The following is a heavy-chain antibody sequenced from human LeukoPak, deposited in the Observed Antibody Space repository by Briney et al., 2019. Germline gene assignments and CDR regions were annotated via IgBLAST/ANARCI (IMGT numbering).Heavy chain of an antibody. V-gene: IGHV1-69*06. Sequence: SVKVSCKASGGTFSSYAISWVRQAPGQGLEWMGGIIPIFGTANYAQKFQGRVTITADKSTSTAYMELSSLRSEDTAVYYCARGLRGYSYGPFQYWGQGTLVTVSS. CDR2: IIPIFGTA. D-gene: IGHD5-18*01. CDR3: ARGLRGYSYGPFQY. CDR1: GGTFSSYA. J-gene: IGHJ4*02.